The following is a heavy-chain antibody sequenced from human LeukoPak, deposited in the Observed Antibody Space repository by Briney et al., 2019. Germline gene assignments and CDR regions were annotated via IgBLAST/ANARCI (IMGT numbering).Heavy chain of an antibody. CDR2: IYTSGST. CDR3: ARVSIAAAGTGVDY. J-gene: IGHJ4*02. CDR1: GGSISSGSYY. Sequence: SQTLSLTCTVSGGSISSGSYYWSWIRQPAGKGLEWIGRIYTSGSTNYNPSLKSRVTISVDTSKNQFSLKLSSVTAADTAVYYCARVSIAAAGTGVDYWGQGTLVTVSP. V-gene: IGHV4-61*02. D-gene: IGHD6-13*01.